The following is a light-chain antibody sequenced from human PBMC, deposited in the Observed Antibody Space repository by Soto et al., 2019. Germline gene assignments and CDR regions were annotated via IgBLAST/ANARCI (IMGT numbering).Light chain of an antibody. V-gene: IGLV2-14*01. Sequence: QSALTQPASVSGSPGQSITISCAGTRSDIGASNSVSWYQHLPGRPPTLIIYEATNRPSGVSERFSGSKTGDTASLTISGLQAEDEAQNYCSSYSSANTVIFGGGTKLTVL. CDR1: RSDIGASNS. J-gene: IGLJ2*01. CDR2: EAT. CDR3: SSYSSANTVI.